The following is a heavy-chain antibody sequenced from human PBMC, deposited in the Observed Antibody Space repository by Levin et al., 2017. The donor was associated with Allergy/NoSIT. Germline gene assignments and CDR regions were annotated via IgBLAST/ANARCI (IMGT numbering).Heavy chain of an antibody. Sequence: GESLKISCAASGFTFSSYGMHWVRQAPGKGLEWVAVISYDGSNKYYADSVKGRFTISRDNSKNTLYLQMNSLRAEDTAVYYCAKSSVGWFEEYFQHWGQGTLVTVSS. J-gene: IGHJ1*01. CDR1: GFTFSSYG. V-gene: IGHV3-30*18. CDR3: AKSSVGWFEEYFQH. CDR2: ISYDGSNK. D-gene: IGHD3/OR15-3a*01.